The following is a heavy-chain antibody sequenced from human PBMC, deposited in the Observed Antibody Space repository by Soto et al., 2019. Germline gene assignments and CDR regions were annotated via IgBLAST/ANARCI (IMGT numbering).Heavy chain of an antibody. D-gene: IGHD3-3*01. CDR1: GYTFTSYG. Sequence: QVQLVQSGAEVKKPGASVKVSCKASGYTFTSYGISWVRQAPGQGLEWMGWISAYNGNTNYAQKLQGRVTMTTDTSTSTAYMELRSLRSDDTAVYYCARDADFWSGYLTYYYYYGMDVWGQGTTVTVSS. CDR2: ISAYNGNT. CDR3: ARDADFWSGYLTYYYYYGMDV. J-gene: IGHJ6*02. V-gene: IGHV1-18*01.